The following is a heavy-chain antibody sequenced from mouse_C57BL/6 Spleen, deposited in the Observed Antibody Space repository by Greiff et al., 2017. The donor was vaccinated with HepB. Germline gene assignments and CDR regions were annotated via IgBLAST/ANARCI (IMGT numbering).Heavy chain of an antibody. V-gene: IGHV1-7*01. CDR1: GYTFTSYW. Sequence: VQLQQSGAELAKPGASVKLSCKASGYTFTSYWMHWVKQRPGRGLEWIGCINPSSGYTKYNQKFKDKATLTADKSSSTAYMQLSSLTYEDSAVCYCARSNYEWYFDVWGKGTTVTVSS. CDR3: ARSNYEWYFDV. D-gene: IGHD2-5*01. J-gene: IGHJ1*03. CDR2: INPSSGYT.